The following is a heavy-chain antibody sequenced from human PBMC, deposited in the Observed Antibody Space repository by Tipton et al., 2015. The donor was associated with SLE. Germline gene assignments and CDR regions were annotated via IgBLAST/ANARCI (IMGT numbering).Heavy chain of an antibody. CDR2: VYHSGST. J-gene: IGHJ5*02. CDR1: GGSIYNYY. CDR3: ARDSSGGYNWFDP. Sequence: LRLSCTISGGSIYNYYWNWIRQSPGKGLEWIGHVYHSGSTIYNPSLKSRVTISIDTSKKEFSLNLTYVTAADTAVYYCARDSSGGYNWFDPWGQGTLVTVSS. V-gene: IGHV4-4*08. D-gene: IGHD3-22*01.